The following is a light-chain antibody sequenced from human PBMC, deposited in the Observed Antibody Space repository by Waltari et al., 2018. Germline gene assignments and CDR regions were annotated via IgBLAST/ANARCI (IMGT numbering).Light chain of an antibody. V-gene: IGKV1-5*03. Sequence: DIQMTQSPSTLSASVGDRVTITCRASQSFSSWLAWYQQKPGKAPKLLIYEASTLESGLPSRFSGSGSGTEFTLTISSLRPDDSATYFCQQYNRYPYTFGQGTKLEIK. CDR1: QSFSSW. CDR3: QQYNRYPYT. CDR2: EAS. J-gene: IGKJ2*01.